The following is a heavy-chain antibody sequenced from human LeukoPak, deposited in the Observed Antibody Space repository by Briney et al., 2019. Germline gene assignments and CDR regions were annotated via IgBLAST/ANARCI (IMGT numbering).Heavy chain of an antibody. CDR2: ISYHGLNK. CDR3: ARGRGQWLSDGLDV. CDR1: GFIFTNFP. V-gene: IGHV3-30*03. D-gene: IGHD6-19*01. Sequence: GGSLRLSCAASGFIFTNFPIHWVRQAPGKGLEWVPVISYHGLNKYYADSVKGRFSIFRDDSNNTVYLEMNSLRVEDTAVYFCARGRGQWLSDGLDVWGQGTTVPVSS. J-gene: IGHJ6*02.